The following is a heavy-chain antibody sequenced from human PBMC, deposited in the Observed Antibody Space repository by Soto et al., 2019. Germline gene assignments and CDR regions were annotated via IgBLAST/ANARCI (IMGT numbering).Heavy chain of an antibody. D-gene: IGHD2-2*01. CDR1: GGSFSGYY. CDR3: ARGGPGDIVVVPAHFYYYYYYMDV. CDR2: INHSGST. Sequence: QVQLQQWGAGLLKPSETLSLTCAVYGGSFSGYYWSWIRQPPGKGLEWIGEINHSGSTNYNPSLKSRVTISVDTSKNQFSLKLRSVPAADTAVYYCARGGPGDIVVVPAHFYYYYYYMDVWGKGTTVTVSS. J-gene: IGHJ6*03. V-gene: IGHV4-34*01.